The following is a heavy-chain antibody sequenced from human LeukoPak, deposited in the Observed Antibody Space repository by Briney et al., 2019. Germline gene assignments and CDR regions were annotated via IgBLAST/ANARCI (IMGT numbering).Heavy chain of an antibody. D-gene: IGHD6-19*01. V-gene: IGHV3-30*02. CDR2: IRYDGSNK. J-gene: IGHJ3*02. CDR3: ADSGIAVAGKRAWGAFDI. CDR1: GFTFSSYG. Sequence: GGSLRLSCAASGFTFSSYGMHWVRQAPGKGLEWVAFIRYDGSNKYYADSVKGRFTISRDNSKNTLYLQMNSLRAEDTAVYYCADSGIAVAGKRAWGAFDIWGQGTMVTVSS.